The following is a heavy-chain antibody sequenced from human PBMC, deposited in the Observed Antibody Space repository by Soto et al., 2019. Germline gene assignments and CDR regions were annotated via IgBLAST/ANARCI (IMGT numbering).Heavy chain of an antibody. Sequence: QVQLVQSGAEVKKPGASVKVSCKASGYTFTSYGISWVRQAPGQGLEWMGWISAYNGNTNYAQKRKGRVTMTPDTATSTAYMELRSLRSDDTAVYYCARARGITTFLSELDPWGQGTLVTVSS. CDR2: ISAYNGNT. CDR1: GYTFTSYG. D-gene: IGHD3-9*01. V-gene: IGHV1-18*01. CDR3: ARARGITTFLSELDP. J-gene: IGHJ5*02.